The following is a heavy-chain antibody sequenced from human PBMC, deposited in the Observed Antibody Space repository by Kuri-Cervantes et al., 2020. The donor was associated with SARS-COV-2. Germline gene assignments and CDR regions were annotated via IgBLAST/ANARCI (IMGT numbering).Heavy chain of an antibody. V-gene: IGHV1-46*01. CDR3: ARDKGEYYDFWSGYSKTACWFDP. J-gene: IGHJ5*02. CDR2: INPSGGST. Sequence: ASVKVSCKASGYTFTSYYMHWVRQAPGQGLEWMGIINPSGGSTSYAQKFQGRVTMTRDTSTSTAYMELSSLRSEDTAVYYCARDKGEYYDFWSGYSKTACWFDPWGQGTLVTVSS. CDR1: GYTFTSYY. D-gene: IGHD3-3*01.